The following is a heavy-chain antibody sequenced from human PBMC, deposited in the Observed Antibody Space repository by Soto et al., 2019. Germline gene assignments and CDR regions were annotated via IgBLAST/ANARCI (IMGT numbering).Heavy chain of an antibody. CDR2: ISSSSSSV. J-gene: IGHJ4*02. Sequence: EVHLVESGGGLVKPGGSLRLCCAASAFTFSTYSMYWVRQAPGKGLEWVSSISSSSSSVYYADSLRGRFTISRDNAKNSLYLQMNSLRAEDTAMYYCAKYNGYDAATLDYWGQGTLVTVSS. CDR3: AKYNGYDAATLDY. V-gene: IGHV3-21*01. D-gene: IGHD5-12*01. CDR1: AFTFSTYS.